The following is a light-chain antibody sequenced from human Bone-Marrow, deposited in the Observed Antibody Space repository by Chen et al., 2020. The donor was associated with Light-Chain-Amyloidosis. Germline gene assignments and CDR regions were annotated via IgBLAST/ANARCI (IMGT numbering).Light chain of an antibody. J-gene: IGKJ2*01. Sequence: AIQMATSPSSLSASVGDRVTIPCRASQGIRNSLGWYQQKPGKAPQVLVSGASDLQGGVPSRFSGAGSGTEFSLTISSLQPEDFATYYCLQDYSYPYTFGQGTKLEIK. V-gene: IGKV1-6*01. CDR2: GAS. CDR1: QGIRNS. CDR3: LQDYSYPYT.